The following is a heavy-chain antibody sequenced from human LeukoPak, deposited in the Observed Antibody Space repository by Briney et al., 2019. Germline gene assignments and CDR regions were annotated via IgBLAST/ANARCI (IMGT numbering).Heavy chain of an antibody. Sequence: GESLKISCAASGFIFRNYEFNWVRQAPGKGLEWIAYISTSASTIYYADSVKGRFTISRDNVQNSLHLQMNTLRAEDTATYYCVRGVSSGWSLFDSWGQGNLVAVSS. V-gene: IGHV3-48*03. D-gene: IGHD6-13*01. CDR2: ISTSASTI. CDR1: GFIFRNYE. CDR3: VRGVSSGWSLFDS. J-gene: IGHJ4*02.